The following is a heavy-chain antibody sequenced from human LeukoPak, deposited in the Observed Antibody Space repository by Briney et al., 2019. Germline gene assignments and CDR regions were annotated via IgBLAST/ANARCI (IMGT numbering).Heavy chain of an antibody. J-gene: IGHJ4*02. CDR1: GYTFTSYG. CDR2: ISAYNGNT. CDR3: ARTPSGYGSGSYYPRDY. D-gene: IGHD3-10*01. V-gene: IGHV1-18*01. Sequence: ASVKVSCKASGYTFTSYGISWVRQAPGQGLEWMGWISAYNGNTNYAQKLQGRVTMTTDTSTSTAYMELRSLRSDDTAVYYCARTPSGYGSGSYYPRDYWGQGTLVTVSS.